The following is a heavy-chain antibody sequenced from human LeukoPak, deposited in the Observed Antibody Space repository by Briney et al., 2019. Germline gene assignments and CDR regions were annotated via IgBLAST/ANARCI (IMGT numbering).Heavy chain of an antibody. V-gene: IGHV1-69*13. J-gene: IGHJ4*02. CDR1: GGTFSSYA. CDR3: GRTPLGDSSGYDY. D-gene: IGHD3-22*01. CDR2: IIPIFGTA. Sequence: ASVKVSCKASGGTFSSYAISWVRQAPGQGLEWMGGIIPIFGTANYAQEFQGRVTITADESTSTAYMELSSLRSEDTAVYYCGRTPLGDSSGYDYWGQGTLVTVSS.